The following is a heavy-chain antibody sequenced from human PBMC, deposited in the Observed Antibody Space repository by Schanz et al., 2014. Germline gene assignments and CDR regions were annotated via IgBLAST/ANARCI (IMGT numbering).Heavy chain of an antibody. CDR3: ARGPIPIQGVAMDF. J-gene: IGHJ4*02. D-gene: IGHD3-10*01. V-gene: IGHV3-33*08. CDR2: IWFDGTNK. Sequence: QVQLVESGGGVVQPGRSRRLSCEASGFTFSSYGMHWVRQAPGKGLEWLAVIWFDGTNKYNADSVKGRFTISRDNSKDTLYLQMSGLTPEDTAVYYCARGPIPIQGVAMDFWGQGTLVTVSS. CDR1: GFTFSSYG.